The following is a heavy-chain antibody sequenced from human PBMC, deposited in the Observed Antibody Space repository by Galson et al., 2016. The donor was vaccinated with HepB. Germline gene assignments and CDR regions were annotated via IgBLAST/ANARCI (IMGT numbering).Heavy chain of an antibody. CDR2: ILWNSGSI. V-gene: IGHV3-9*01. J-gene: IGHJ4*02. CDR1: GFTYNAYA. D-gene: IGHD6-13*01. Sequence: SLRLSCAASGFTYNAYAMHWVRQVPGKGLEWVSGILWNSGSIGYADSVRGRFSISRDNAKNSLYLQMNSLRPEYTALYYCAKDLGDVTAAAGYWGQGTLGTVSS. CDR3: AKDLGDVTAAAGY.